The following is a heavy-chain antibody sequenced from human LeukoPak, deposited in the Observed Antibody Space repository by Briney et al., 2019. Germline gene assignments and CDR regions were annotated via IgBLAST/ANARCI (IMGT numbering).Heavy chain of an antibody. CDR1: GFTFSNYW. V-gene: IGHV3-74*01. J-gene: IGHJ1*01. CDR3: ARAPSEIGGYYPEYFRH. D-gene: IGHD3-22*01. Sequence: GSLRLSCAAAGFTFSNYWMHWVRQAPGKGLVWVSRIKSDGGTNYADSVKGRFTISRDNAKNTVSLQMNSLRAEDTGVYYCARAPSEIGGYYPEYFRHWGQGTLVTVSS. CDR2: IKSDGGT.